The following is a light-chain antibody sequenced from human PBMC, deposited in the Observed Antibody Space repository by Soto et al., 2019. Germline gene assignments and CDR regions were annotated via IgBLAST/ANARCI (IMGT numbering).Light chain of an antibody. CDR1: QAIGND. V-gene: IGKV1-17*01. J-gene: IGKJ1*01. CDR3: LHHYAYPWT. Sequence: DIQMTQSPSSLSASIGDRVTITCRASQAIGNDLGWYQQKPGEAPKRLIYAASSRQSGVPSRFTGGGSGTEFTLTISSLQPEDLATYYCLHHYAYPWTSGQGTKVDIK. CDR2: AAS.